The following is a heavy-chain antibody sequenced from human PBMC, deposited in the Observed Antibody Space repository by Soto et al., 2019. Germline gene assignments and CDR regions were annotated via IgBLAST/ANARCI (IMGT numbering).Heavy chain of an antibody. CDR3: ASDPYYALNRFDP. Sequence: EVQLVEFGGGLVQPGGSLRLSCAASGFTFSSYSMNWVRQAPGKGLEWVSYISSSSSTIYYADSVKGRFTISRDNAKNSLYLQMNSLRAADTAVYYCASDPYYALNRFDPWRQGTQLPVSS. CDR2: ISSSSSTI. CDR1: GFTFSSYS. J-gene: IGHJ5*02. D-gene: IGHD3-22*01. V-gene: IGHV3-48*01.